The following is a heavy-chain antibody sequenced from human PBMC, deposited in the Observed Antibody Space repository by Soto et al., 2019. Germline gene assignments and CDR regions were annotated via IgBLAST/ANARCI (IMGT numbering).Heavy chain of an antibody. CDR3: ARIMVAPIHYIGT. CDR2: IDRDEDGR. Sequence: PGGSLRIPFAAFGSTFSGYRMAWVRQAPGKGLEWVANIDRDEDGRYYAESVRGRFTISRDNAKDSLYLEMNNLRADDMALYYSARIMVAPIHYIGTWGQGARVTVPS. J-gene: IGHJ5*02. V-gene: IGHV3-7*01. CDR1: GSTFSGYR. D-gene: IGHD2-21*01.